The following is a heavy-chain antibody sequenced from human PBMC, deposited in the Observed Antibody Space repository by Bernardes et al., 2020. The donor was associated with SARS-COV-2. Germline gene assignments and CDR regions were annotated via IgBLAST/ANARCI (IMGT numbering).Heavy chain of an antibody. J-gene: IGHJ4*02. V-gene: IGHV4-34*01. Sequence: SETLSLTCGVFGGSFSGYYWIWIRQPPGKVLEWIGEINHSVSTNYNPSLKSRVTISLDTSKNQFSLKLSSVTAADTDVYYCARRGITGYSSGMDWGQGTLVTVYS. CDR1: GGSFSGYY. D-gene: IGHD6-25*01. CDR3: ARRGITGYSSGMD. CDR2: INHSVST.